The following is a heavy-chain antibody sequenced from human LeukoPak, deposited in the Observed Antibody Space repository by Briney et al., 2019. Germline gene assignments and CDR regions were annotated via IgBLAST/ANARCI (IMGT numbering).Heavy chain of an antibody. CDR2: INSDGSST. CDR1: GFTFSSYW. D-gene: IGHD6-13*01. J-gene: IGHJ5*02. Sequence: GGSLRLSCAASGFTFSSYWMHWVRRAPGKGLVWVSRINSDGSSTSYPDSVKGRFTISRDNAKNTLYLQMNSLRADDTAVYYCASTYSSSWGNWFDPWGQGTLVTVSS. V-gene: IGHV3-74*01. CDR3: ASTYSSSWGNWFDP.